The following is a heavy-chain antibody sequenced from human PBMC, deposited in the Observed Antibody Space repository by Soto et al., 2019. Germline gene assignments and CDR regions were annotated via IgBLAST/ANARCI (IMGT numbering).Heavy chain of an antibody. V-gene: IGHV4-31*03. CDR1: GGSISSGGYY. D-gene: IGHD2-15*01. J-gene: IGHJ5*02. CDR2: IYYSGST. Sequence: SETLSLTCTVSGGSISSGGYYWSWIRQHPGKGLEWIGYIYYSGSTYYNPSLKSRVTISVDTSKNQFSLKLSSVTAADTAVYYCARRVVVAALHWFDPWGQGTLVTVSS. CDR3: ARRVVVAALHWFDP.